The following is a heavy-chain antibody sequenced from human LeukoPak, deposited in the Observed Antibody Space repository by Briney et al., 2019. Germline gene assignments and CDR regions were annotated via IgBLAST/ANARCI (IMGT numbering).Heavy chain of an antibody. CDR1: GFTFSSYA. CDR2: ISYDGSNK. D-gene: IGHD6-6*01. V-gene: IGHV3-30*04. Sequence: GGSLRLSCAASGFTFSSYAMHWVRQAPGKGLEWVAIISYDGSNKYYADSVKGRFTISRDNSKNTLYLQMNSLRAEDTAVYYCAREIQSSSSSFSFDYWGQGTLVTVSS. CDR3: AREIQSSSSSFSFDY. J-gene: IGHJ4*02.